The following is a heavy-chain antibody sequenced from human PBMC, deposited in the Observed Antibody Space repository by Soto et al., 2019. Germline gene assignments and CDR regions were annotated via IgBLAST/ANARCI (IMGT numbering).Heavy chain of an antibody. Sequence: QITLKESGPTLVKPTQTLTLTCTFSGFSLSTSGVGVGWIRQPPGKALEWLALIYWDDDKRYSPSLKSRLTITEDTSKNQVVLTLTNMDPVDTATYYCVVITSRWEDDDYWGQGTLVTVSS. D-gene: IGHD1-26*01. J-gene: IGHJ4*02. V-gene: IGHV2-5*02. CDR2: IYWDDDK. CDR3: VVITSRWEDDDY. CDR1: GFSLSTSGVG.